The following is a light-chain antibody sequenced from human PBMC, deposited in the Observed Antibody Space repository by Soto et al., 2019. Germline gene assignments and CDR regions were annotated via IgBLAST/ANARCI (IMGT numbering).Light chain of an antibody. V-gene: IGKV3-20*01. Sequence: ESVLTQSPGTLCLSPGERATLSCRAGQSVSSTYLAWYQQKPGQAPRLLIYGASSRATGIPDRFSGSGSGTDFTLTISRLEPEDFAVYYCQQYRTFGQGTKVDIK. CDR3: QQYRT. J-gene: IGKJ1*01. CDR2: GAS. CDR1: QSVSSTY.